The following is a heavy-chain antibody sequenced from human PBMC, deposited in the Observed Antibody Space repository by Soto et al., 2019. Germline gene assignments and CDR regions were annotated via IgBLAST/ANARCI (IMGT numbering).Heavy chain of an antibody. CDR2: ISSSSSYI. CDR3: ARDNYGGNLSPSGAFDI. D-gene: IGHD4-17*01. J-gene: IGHJ3*02. Sequence: GGSLRLSCAASGFTFSDYYMSWIRQAPGKGLEWVSYISSSSSYIYYADSVKGRFTISRDNAKNSLYLQMNSLRAEDTAVYYCARDNYGGNLSPSGAFDIWGQGTMVTVSS. CDR1: GFTFSDYY. V-gene: IGHV3-11*06.